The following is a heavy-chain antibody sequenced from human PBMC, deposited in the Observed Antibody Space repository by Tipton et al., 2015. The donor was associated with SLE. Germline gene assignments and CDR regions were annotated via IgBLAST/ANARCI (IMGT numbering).Heavy chain of an antibody. V-gene: IGHV4-34*12. CDR3: AGRGDLVVVTSYLDY. J-gene: IGHJ4*02. D-gene: IGHD2-21*02. Sequence: TLSLTCSVYGDSLSGQYWSWIRQPPGKGLEWIGEVFRGGSTNYSPSLESRVTITVDMSKNQFSLRLISVTAADTAVYYCAGRGDLVVVTSYLDYWGQGTLVSVSS. CDR1: GDSLSGQY. CDR2: VFRGGST.